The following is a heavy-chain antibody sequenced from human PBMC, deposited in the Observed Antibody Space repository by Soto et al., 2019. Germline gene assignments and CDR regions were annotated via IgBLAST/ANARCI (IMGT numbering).Heavy chain of an antibody. D-gene: IGHD3-3*01. CDR3: ARGGARDVLRFLEWFQHNPYYYYYGMDV. Sequence: GASVKVSCKASGGTFSSYAISWVRQAPGQGLEWMGGIIPIFGTANYAQKFQGRVTITADESTSTAYMELSSLRSEDTAVYYCARGGARDVLRFLEWFQHNPYYYYYGMDVWGQGTTVTVSS. CDR1: GGTFSSYA. V-gene: IGHV1-69*13. CDR2: IIPIFGTA. J-gene: IGHJ6*02.